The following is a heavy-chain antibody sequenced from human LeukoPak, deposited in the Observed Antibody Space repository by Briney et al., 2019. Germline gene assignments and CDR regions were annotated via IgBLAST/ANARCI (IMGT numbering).Heavy chain of an antibody. CDR3: ASGAMIVVVPDY. Sequence: SETLSLTCTVSGGSISSSSYYWGWIRQSPGKGLEWIGSIYYSGSTYYNPSLKSRVTMSVDTSKNQFSLKLSSVTAADTAVYYCASGAMIVVVPDYWGQGTLVTVSS. CDR2: IYYSGST. CDR1: GGSISSSSYY. J-gene: IGHJ4*02. V-gene: IGHV4-39*01. D-gene: IGHD3-22*01.